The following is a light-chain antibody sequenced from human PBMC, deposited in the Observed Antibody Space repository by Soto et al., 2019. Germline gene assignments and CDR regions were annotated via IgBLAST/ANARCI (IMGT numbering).Light chain of an antibody. Sequence: EIVLTQSPGTLSLSPRERATLSCRASQSVSSSYLALYQQKPDKAPRLLIYGASSRATGIPDRFSGSGSGTDFTLTISRLEPEDFAVYYCQQYGSSLRTWTFGQGTKVDIK. CDR1: QSVSSSY. J-gene: IGKJ1*01. CDR2: GAS. V-gene: IGKV3-20*01. CDR3: QQYGSSLRTWT.